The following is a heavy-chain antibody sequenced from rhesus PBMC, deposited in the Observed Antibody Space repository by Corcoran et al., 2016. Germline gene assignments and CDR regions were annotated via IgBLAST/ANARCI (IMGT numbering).Heavy chain of an antibody. J-gene: IGHJ6*01. CDR3: ARGIAGTTRYYYGLDS. D-gene: IGHD1-20*01. V-gene: IGHV4-173*01. CDR2: ISGSGGTT. CDR1: GGSISSNY. Sequence: QLQLQESGPGLVKPSETLSLTCAVSGGSISSNYWSWIRQPPGKGLEWIRRISGSGGTTPYNPSLQSRFTISPDTSQTHFSLKLSSVTAADTSVYYCARGIAGTTRYYYGLDSWGQGVVVTVSS.